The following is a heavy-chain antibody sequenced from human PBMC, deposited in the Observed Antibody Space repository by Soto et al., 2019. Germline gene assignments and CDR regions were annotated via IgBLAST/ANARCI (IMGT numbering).Heavy chain of an antibody. J-gene: IGHJ4*02. CDR3: SRRLDYFDY. V-gene: IGHV3-23*01. CDR1: GFTFSSNA. Sequence: PGGSLRLSCAASGFTFSSNAMSWVRQAPGKGLEWVSAISGSGDSTYYADSVEGRFTISRDNSKNTLYLQMNSPRAEDTAVYYCSRRLDYFDYWGQGTPVTVSS. D-gene: IGHD4-17*01. CDR2: ISGSGDST.